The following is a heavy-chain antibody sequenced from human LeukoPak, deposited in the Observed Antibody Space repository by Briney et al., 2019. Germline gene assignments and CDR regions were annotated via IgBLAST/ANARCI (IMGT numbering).Heavy chain of an antibody. Sequence: TGGSLRLSCAASGFTFDDYAMHWVWQAPGKGLEWVSGISWNSGSIGYADSVKGRFTISRDNAKNSLYLQMNSLRAEDTALYYCALGKYYYDSSGSDGAYWGQGTLVTVSS. CDR2: ISWNSGSI. CDR1: GFTFDDYA. J-gene: IGHJ4*02. V-gene: IGHV3-9*01. CDR3: ALGKYYYDSSGSDGAY. D-gene: IGHD3-22*01.